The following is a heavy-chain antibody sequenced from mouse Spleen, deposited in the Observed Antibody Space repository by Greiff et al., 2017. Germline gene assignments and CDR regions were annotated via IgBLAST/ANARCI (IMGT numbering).Heavy chain of an antibody. J-gene: IGHJ2*01. D-gene: IGHD3-1*01. CDR2: INPSTGGT. CDR3: ARRGLTYYFDY. V-gene: IGHV1-43*01. Sequence: VQLKQSGPELVKPGASVKISCKASGYSFTGYYMHWVKQSSEKSLEWIGEINPSTGGTSYNQKFKGKATLTVDKSSSTAYMQLKSLTSEDSAVYYCARRGLTYYFDYWGQGTTLTVSS. CDR1: GYSFTGYY.